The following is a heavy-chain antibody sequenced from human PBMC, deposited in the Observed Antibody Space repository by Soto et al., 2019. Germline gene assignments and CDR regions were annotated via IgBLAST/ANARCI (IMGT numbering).Heavy chain of an antibody. J-gene: IGHJ3*02. CDR1: GGSISSYY. Sequence: SLTCTVSGGSISSYYWSWIRQPPGKGLEWIGYIYYSGSTNYNPSLKSRVTISVDTSKNQFSLKLSSVTAADTAVYYCARESSGYYGQTHDDAFDIWGQGTMVTVSS. CDR3: ARESSGYYGQTHDDAFDI. CDR2: IYYSGST. D-gene: IGHD3-22*01. V-gene: IGHV4-59*01.